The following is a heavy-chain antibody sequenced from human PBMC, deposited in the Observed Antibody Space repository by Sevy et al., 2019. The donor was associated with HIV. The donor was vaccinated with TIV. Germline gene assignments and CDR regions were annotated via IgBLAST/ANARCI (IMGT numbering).Heavy chain of an antibody. D-gene: IGHD6-25*01. V-gene: IGHV3-11*01. CDR3: ARVRVAAADYYFDY. CDR2: MSSGGSII. Sequence: GGSLRLSCATSGFSFSDYYMSWIRQAPGKGLEWISYMSSGGSIIYYADSVKGGFTISMDNTNHSLYLRMNSLRAEDTAVYDCARVRVAAADYYFDYWGQGTLVTVSS. CDR1: GFSFSDYY. J-gene: IGHJ4*02.